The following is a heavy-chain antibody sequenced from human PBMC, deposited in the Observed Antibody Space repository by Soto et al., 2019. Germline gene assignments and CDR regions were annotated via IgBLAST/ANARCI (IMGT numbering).Heavy chain of an antibody. J-gene: IGHJ4*02. CDR3: ARTEPTGYSSSWYQYYYY. CDR1: GFTFSSYG. D-gene: IGHD6-13*01. V-gene: IGHV3-33*01. Sequence: GGSLRLSCAASGFTFSSYGMHWVRQAPGKGLEWVAVIWYDGSNKYYADSVKGRFTISRDNSKNTLYLQMNSLRAEDTAVYYCARTEPTGYSSSWYQYYYYWGQGTLVTVSS. CDR2: IWYDGSNK.